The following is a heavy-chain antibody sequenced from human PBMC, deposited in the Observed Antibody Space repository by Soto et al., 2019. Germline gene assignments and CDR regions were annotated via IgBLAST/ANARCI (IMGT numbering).Heavy chain of an antibody. CDR2: INHSGST. V-gene: IGHV4-34*01. Sequence: PSETLSLTCAVYGGSLSGYYWSWIRQPPGKGLEWIGEINHSGSTNYNPSLKSRVTISVDTSKNQFSLKLSSVTAADTAVYYCAREGWDYYGSGSYYRSPPLKYYYGMDVWGQGTTVTVSS. J-gene: IGHJ6*02. D-gene: IGHD3-10*01. CDR3: AREGWDYYGSGSYYRSPPLKYYYGMDV. CDR1: GGSLSGYY.